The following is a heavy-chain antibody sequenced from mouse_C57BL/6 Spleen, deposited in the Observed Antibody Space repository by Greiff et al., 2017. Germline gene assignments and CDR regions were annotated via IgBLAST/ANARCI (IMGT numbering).Heavy chain of an antibody. Sequence: VQLQQSGPELVKPGASVKISCKASGYAFSSSWMNWVKQRPGKGLEWIGRIDPGDGDTNYNGKFKGKATLTADKSSSTAYMQLSSLTSEDSAVYFCQLGYAMDYWGQGTSVTVSS. J-gene: IGHJ4*01. V-gene: IGHV1-82*01. CDR2: IDPGDGDT. CDR3: QLGYAMDY. D-gene: IGHD3-1*01. CDR1: GYAFSSSW.